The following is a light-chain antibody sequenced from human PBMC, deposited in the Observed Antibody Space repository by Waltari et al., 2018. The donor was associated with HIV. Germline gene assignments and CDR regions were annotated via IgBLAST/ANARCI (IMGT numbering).Light chain of an antibody. J-gene: IGKJ4*01. V-gene: IGKV3-20*01. CDR3: QHFGSSHLT. CDR2: AAS. CDR1: QSVSSSY. Sequence: EIVLTLSPGTLSLSLGERGTRSCSASQSVSSSYLAGYQQKPGQAPMLLIYAASSRATGIPDRCSGSGSGTDFTLSISGLEPEDFAVYYCQHFGSSHLTFGGGTKVEIK.